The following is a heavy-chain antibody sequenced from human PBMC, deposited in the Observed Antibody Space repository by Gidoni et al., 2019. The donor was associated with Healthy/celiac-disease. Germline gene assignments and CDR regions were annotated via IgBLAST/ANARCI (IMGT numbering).Heavy chain of an antibody. V-gene: IGHV4-39*01. CDR3: ARLTEYLEFDY. Sequence: QLQLQESGPGLVKPSETLSLTCTVSGGSISSSSYYCGWIRQPPGKGLEWIGSIYYSGSTYYNPSLKSRVTISVDTSKNQFSLKLSSVTAADTAVYYCARLTEYLEFDYWGQGTLVTVSS. CDR2: IYYSGST. CDR1: GGSISSSSYY. J-gene: IGHJ4*02. D-gene: IGHD3-3*01.